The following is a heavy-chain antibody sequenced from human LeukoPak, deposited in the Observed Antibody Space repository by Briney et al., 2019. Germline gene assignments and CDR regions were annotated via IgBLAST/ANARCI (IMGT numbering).Heavy chain of an antibody. V-gene: IGHV1-46*01. CDR2: INPSDGST. CDR1: GYTFTIFH. J-gene: IGHJ3*02. Sequence: ASVKVSCKASGYTFTIFHIHWVRQAPGQGLECMGMINPSDGSTSYAQKFQGRVTMTSDRSTSTVAMDLSSLRSDDTAVYYCARESTFRLLRNVSDIWGQGTMVTVSS. D-gene: IGHD5-12*01. CDR3: ARESTFRLLRNVSDI.